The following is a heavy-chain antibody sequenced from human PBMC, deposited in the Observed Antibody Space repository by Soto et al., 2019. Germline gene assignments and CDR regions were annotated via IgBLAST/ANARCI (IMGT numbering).Heavy chain of an antibody. CDR3: PLSIGYCSCRSCYPVYYYGSDV. D-gene: IGHD2-15*01. Sequence: QVQLVQSGAEVKKPGASVKVSCKASGYTFTSYGISWVRQAPGQGLEWMGWISAYNGNTKYAQKLQGRVTMTTDTTTSTAYLHLSSLMADDTHVYHCPLSIGYCSCRSCYPVYYYGSDVWGQGTTVTVS. CDR1: GYTFTSYG. J-gene: IGHJ6*02. V-gene: IGHV1-18*01. CDR2: ISAYNGNT.